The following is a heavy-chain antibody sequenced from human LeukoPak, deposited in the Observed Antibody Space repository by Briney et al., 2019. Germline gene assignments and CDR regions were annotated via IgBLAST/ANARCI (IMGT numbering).Heavy chain of an antibody. CDR2: INPNSGGT. V-gene: IGHV1-2*02. J-gene: IGHJ3*02. CDR3: ARDVGASDAFDI. CDR1: GYTFTGYY. Sequence: ASVKVSCKASGYTFTGYYMHWVRQAPGQGLEWMGWINPNSGGTNCAQRFQGRVTMTRDTSISTAYMELSRLRSDDTAVYYCARDVGASDAFDIWGQGTMVTVSS. D-gene: IGHD1-26*01.